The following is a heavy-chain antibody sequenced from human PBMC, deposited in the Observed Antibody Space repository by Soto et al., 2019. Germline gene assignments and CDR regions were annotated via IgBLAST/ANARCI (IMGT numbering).Heavy chain of an antibody. CDR2: ITGSGGST. CDR3: AKASQGDYDRAFDI. V-gene: IGHV3-23*01. D-gene: IGHD4-17*01. J-gene: IGHJ3*02. CDR1: GFSFSGYA. Sequence: GGSLRLSCAASGFSFSGYAMSWVRQAPGKGLEWVSGITGSGGSTYYADSVRGRFIISRDNSKNTLYLQMDSLRVEDTALYFCAKASQGDYDRAFDIWGQGTMVTVSS.